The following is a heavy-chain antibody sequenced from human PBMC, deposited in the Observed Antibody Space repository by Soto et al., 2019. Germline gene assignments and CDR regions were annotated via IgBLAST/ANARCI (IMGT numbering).Heavy chain of an antibody. CDR1: GFSITSFA. CDR3: AKVLSSGSYSGALEY. V-gene: IGHV3-23*01. J-gene: IGHJ4*02. D-gene: IGHD1-26*01. CDR2: SSASGGST. Sequence: GGSLRLSCVASGFSITSFAMSWVRQAPGKGLEWASASSASGGSTYADSVKGRFTISRDNSKNTHYLQMNSLRVEDTAVYYCAKVLSSGSYSGALEYWGQGALVTVSS.